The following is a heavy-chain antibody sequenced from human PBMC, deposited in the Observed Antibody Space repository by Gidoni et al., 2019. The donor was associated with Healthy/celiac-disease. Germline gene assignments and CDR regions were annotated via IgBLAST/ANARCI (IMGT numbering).Heavy chain of an antibody. CDR3: TTGIAVAEDY. CDR2: IKSKTDGGTT. CDR1: GLPFRNAW. D-gene: IGHD6-19*01. J-gene: IGHJ4*02. V-gene: IGHV3-15*01. Sequence: DVQLVESGGGLVTPGGSLRLSCAASGLPFRNAWMSWVRQAPGKGLEWVGRIKSKTDGGTTDYAAPVKGRFTISRDDSKNTLYLQMNSLKTEDTAVYYCTTGIAVAEDYWGQGTLVTVSS.